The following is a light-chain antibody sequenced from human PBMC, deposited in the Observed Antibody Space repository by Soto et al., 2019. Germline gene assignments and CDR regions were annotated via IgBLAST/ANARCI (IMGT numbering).Light chain of an antibody. Sequence: SALTRPPSASGSPGQSVTISCTGTSSDVGDYNYVSWYQQHPGKAPKLMIYEVSKRPSGVPDRFSGSKSGNTASLTVSGLQAEDEADYYCSSYAGSNNYVFGTGTQLTVL. CDR2: EVS. J-gene: IGLJ7*01. V-gene: IGLV2-8*01. CDR3: SSYAGSNNYV. CDR1: SSDVGDYNY.